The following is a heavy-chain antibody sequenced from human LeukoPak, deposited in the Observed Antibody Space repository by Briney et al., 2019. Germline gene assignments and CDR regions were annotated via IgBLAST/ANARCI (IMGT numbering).Heavy chain of an antibody. CDR3: ARDRCSSTSCYTPNWFDP. CDR2: ISSSGSTI. D-gene: IGHD2-2*02. CDR1: GFTFSSYW. J-gene: IGHJ5*02. Sequence: GGSLRLSCAASGFTFSSYWMSWVRQAPGKGLEWVSYISSSGSTIYYADSVKGRFTISRDNAKNSLYLQMNSLRAEDTAVYYCARDRCSSTSCYTPNWFDPWGQGTLVTVSS. V-gene: IGHV3-48*04.